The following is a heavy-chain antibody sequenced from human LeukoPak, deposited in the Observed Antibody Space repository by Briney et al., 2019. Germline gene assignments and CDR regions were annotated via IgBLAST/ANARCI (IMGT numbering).Heavy chain of an antibody. Sequence: ASVKVSCKASGYSSTTFPIHWVRQAPGQAPEWVGWIHTGNGDTKYSQAFQGRVTTARDTPATTAFMELSSLRSEDTAVYYCARDAAGLLDYWGQGTLVTVSS. CDR2: IHTGNGDT. V-gene: IGHV1-3*04. CDR3: ARDAAGLLDY. CDR1: GYSSTTFP. D-gene: IGHD6-25*01. J-gene: IGHJ4*02.